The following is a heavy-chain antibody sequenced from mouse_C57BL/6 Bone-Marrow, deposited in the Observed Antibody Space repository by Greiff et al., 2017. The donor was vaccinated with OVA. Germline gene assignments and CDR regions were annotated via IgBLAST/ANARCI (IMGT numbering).Heavy chain of an antibody. CDR3: ARRPPYYAMDY. V-gene: IGHV5-15*01. CDR2: ISNLAYSI. J-gene: IGHJ4*01. CDR1: GFTFSDYG. Sequence: EVKVVESGGGLVQPGGSLKLSCAASGFTFSDYGMAWVRQAPRKGPEWVAFISNLAYSIYYADTVTGRFTISRENAKNTLYLEMSSLRSEDTAMYYCARRPPYYAMDYWGQGTSVTVSS. D-gene: IGHD6-1*01.